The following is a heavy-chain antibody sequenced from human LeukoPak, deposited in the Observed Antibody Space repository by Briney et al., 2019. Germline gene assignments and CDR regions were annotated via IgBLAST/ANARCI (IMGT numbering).Heavy chain of an antibody. J-gene: IGHJ4*02. CDR2: IYYSGST. Sequence: SETLSLTCTVSGVSISSYYWSWIRQPPGKGLEWIGYIYYSGSTNYNPSLKSRVTISVDTSKNQFSLKLSSVTAADTAVYYCARTYRGYSYGPFDYWGQGTLVTVSS. D-gene: IGHD5-18*01. CDR1: GVSISSYY. CDR3: ARTYRGYSYGPFDY. V-gene: IGHV4-59*01.